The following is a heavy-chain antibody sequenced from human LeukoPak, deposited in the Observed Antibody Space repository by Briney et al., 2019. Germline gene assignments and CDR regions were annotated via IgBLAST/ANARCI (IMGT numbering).Heavy chain of an antibody. CDR2: ISYDGSNK. CDR3: AKEAYGSGEKMADY. V-gene: IGHV3-30*18. Sequence: TGGSLRLSCAASGFTFSSYGMHWVRKAPGMGLEWVAVISYDGSNKYYADSVKGRFTISRDNSKNTLYLQMNSLRAEDTAVYYCAKEAYGSGEKMADYWGQGTLVTVSS. D-gene: IGHD3-10*01. J-gene: IGHJ4*02. CDR1: GFTFSSYG.